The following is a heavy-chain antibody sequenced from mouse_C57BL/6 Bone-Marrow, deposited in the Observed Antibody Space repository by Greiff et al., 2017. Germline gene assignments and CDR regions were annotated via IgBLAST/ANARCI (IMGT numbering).Heavy chain of an antibody. CDR1: GFNIKDDY. J-gene: IGHJ2*01. Sequence: EVKLEESGAELVRPGASVKLSCTASGFNIKDDYMHWVKQRPEQGLEWIGWIDPENGDTEYASKFQGKATITADTSSNTAYLQLSSLTSEDTAVYYCTPTVVAKGGYWGESTTLSVSS. CDR3: TPTVVAKGGY. V-gene: IGHV14-4*01. CDR2: IDPENGDT. D-gene: IGHD1-1*01.